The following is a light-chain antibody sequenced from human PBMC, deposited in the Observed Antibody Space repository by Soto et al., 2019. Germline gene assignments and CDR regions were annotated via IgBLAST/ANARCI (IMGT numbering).Light chain of an antibody. V-gene: IGLV1-44*01. J-gene: IGLJ3*02. CDR2: SNT. Sequence: QSALTQPPSASGTPGQRVTISCSGSSSNIGINPVNWYQQLPGTAPKLLIYSNTQRPSGVPDRFSGSKYDTSASLAISGLQSEDEADYYCAVWDDSLNGWVFGGGTKVTVL. CDR3: AVWDDSLNGWV. CDR1: SSNIGINP.